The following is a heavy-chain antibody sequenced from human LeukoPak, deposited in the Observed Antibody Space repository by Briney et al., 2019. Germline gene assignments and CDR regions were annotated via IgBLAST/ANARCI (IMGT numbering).Heavy chain of an antibody. CDR2: IIPSFGTA. J-gene: IGHJ4*02. CDR1: VGTFTSYA. D-gene: IGHD3-16*02. Sequence: SVTVSFTSSVGTFTSYAISWVRQAPGQGQERMGGIIPSFGTANYAQKLQGRVTITADESTSTAYMELSSLRSEDTAVYYCARRRLGELSHGGFDYWGQGTLVTVSS. CDR3: ARRRLGELSHGGFDY. V-gene: IGHV1-69*13.